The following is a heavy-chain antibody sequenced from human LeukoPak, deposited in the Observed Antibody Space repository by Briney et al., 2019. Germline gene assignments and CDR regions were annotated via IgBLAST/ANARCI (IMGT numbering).Heavy chain of an antibody. D-gene: IGHD4-17*01. J-gene: IGHJ4*02. V-gene: IGHV3-48*03. CDR2: ISSSGSTI. Sequence: GGSLRLSCAASGFTFSSYEMNWVRQAPGKGLEWVSYISSSGSTIYYAVSVKGRFTISRDNAKNSLYLQMNSLRAEDTAVYYCAREDYGDYAGSFYYWGQGTLVTGSS. CDR1: GFTFSSYE. CDR3: AREDYGDYAGSFYY.